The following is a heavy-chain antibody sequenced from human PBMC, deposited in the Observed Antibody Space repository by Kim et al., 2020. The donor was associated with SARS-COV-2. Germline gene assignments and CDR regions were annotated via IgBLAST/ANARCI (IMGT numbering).Heavy chain of an antibody. V-gene: IGHV3-23*01. CDR2: ITGGGGKT. CDR1: GFSFSNYG. Sequence: GGSLRLSCAASGFSFSNYGMNWVRQAPGKGLEWVSGITGGGGKTYYTDSVKGRFTISRDNSKNMLHLQMNSLRAEDTTVYYCATRTTVVTPSLSFDIWGQGTMVTVSS. D-gene: IGHD4-17*01. CDR3: ATRTTVVTPSLSFDI. J-gene: IGHJ3*02.